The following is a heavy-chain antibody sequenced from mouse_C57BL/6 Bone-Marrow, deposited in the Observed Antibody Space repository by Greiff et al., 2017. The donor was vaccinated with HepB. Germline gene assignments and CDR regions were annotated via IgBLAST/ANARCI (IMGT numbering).Heavy chain of an antibody. V-gene: IGHV1-26*01. CDR3: ARGSYYYGSSYDWYFDV. CDR2: INPNNGGT. CDR1: GYTFTDYY. Sequence: EVQLQQSGPELVKPGASVKISCKASGYTFTDYYMNWVKQSHGKSLEWIGDINPNNGGTSYNQKFKGKATLTVDKSSSTAYMELRSLTSEDSAVYYCARGSYYYGSSYDWYFDVWGTGTTVTVSS. D-gene: IGHD1-1*01. J-gene: IGHJ1*03.